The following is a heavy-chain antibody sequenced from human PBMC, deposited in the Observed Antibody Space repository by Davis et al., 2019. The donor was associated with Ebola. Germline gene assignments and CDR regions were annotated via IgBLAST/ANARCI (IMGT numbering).Heavy chain of an antibody. CDR3: AKDLFAVGATY. Sequence: GESLKISCEASGLTFRSFAMSWVRQAPDKGLEWVSGITGSGGNTYYSDSVKGRFTISRDNSRNTLYLQMNSLRAEDTAVYYCAKDLFAVGATYWGQGTLVTVSS. CDR1: GLTFRSFA. CDR2: ITGSGGNT. V-gene: IGHV3-23*01. J-gene: IGHJ4*02. D-gene: IGHD1-26*01.